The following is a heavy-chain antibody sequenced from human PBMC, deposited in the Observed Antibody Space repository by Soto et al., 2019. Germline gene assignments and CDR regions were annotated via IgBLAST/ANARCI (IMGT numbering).Heavy chain of an antibody. J-gene: IGHJ5*02. Sequence: GXSVKVSCKASGYTFTSYDINWVRQATGQGLEWMGWMNPNSGNTGYAQKFQGRVTMTRNTSISTAYMELTSLSSEGTAVYYWARVAGLYYDSSGITTGLGQFDHWGQGSLVTGSS. V-gene: IGHV1-8*01. CDR1: GYTFTSYD. D-gene: IGHD3-22*01. CDR2: MNPNSGNT. CDR3: ARVAGLYYDSSGITTGLGQFDH.